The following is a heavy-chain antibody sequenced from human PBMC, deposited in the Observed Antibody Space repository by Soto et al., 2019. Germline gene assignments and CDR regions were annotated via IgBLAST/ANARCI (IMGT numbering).Heavy chain of an antibody. CDR3: VRDRGIKGYGTPGWFDP. J-gene: IGHJ5*02. V-gene: IGHV3-48*02. D-gene: IGHD1-1*01. Sequence: EVQVVESGGGLVQSGGSLRLSCAASGFTFSSYSMNWVRQAPGKGLEWVSYISGSSSTISYADSVKGRFTISRDNAKKSLDLQMNSLRDEDTALYYCVRDRGIKGYGTPGWFDPWGQGTLVTVSS. CDR1: GFTFSSYS. CDR2: ISGSSSTI.